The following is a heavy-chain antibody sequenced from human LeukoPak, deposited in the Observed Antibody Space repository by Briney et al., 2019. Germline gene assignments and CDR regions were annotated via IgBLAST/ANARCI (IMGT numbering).Heavy chain of an antibody. CDR1: GFTFSSYS. CDR3: AKKGSSSWYHFDY. D-gene: IGHD6-13*01. Sequence: GGSLRLSCVASGFTFSSYSINWVRQAPGKGLEWVAYISSSSHRTYYADSVKGRFTISRDNSKNTLYLQMNSLRAEDTAVYYCAKKGSSSWYHFDYWGQGTLVTVSS. J-gene: IGHJ4*02. CDR2: ISSSSHRT. V-gene: IGHV3-48*01.